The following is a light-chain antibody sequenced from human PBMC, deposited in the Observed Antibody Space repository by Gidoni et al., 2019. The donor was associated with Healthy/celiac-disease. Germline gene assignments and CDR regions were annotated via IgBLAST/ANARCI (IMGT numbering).Light chain of an antibody. V-gene: IGKV4-1*01. CDR3: QQYYSTPPT. J-gene: IGKJ1*01. CDR1: QSVLYSSNNQNY. CDR2: WAS. Sequence: DIVMTQSPDSLAVSLGERATINCKSSQSVLYSSNNQNYLAWYQQKPGQPPKLLIYWASTRESGVPDQFSGSGSGTDFTLTISSLQAEDVAVYYCQQYYSTPPTFGQGTKVEIK.